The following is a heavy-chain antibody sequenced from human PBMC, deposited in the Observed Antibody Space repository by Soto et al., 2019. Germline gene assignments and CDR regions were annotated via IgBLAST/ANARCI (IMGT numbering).Heavy chain of an antibody. CDR2: IKTKSDGGTI. CDR1: GFTFSNAW. Sequence: EVQLVESGGGLVNPGGSLGLTCAASGFTFSNAWMNWVRQAPGKGLEWVGRIKTKSDGGTIDYAAPVKGRFIISRDDSKNTLYLRMDSLKTEDTAVYYCTTKGGPAATIFNYWGQGVLVTVSS. J-gene: IGHJ4*02. D-gene: IGHD4-17*01. V-gene: IGHV3-15*07. CDR3: TTKGGPAATIFNY.